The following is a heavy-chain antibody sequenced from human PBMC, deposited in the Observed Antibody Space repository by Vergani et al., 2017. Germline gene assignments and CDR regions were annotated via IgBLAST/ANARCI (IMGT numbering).Heavy chain of an antibody. CDR3: GGAPTYYYYGMDV. CDR1: GGSISSYY. J-gene: IGHJ6*02. Sequence: QVQLQESGPGLVKPSETLFLTCTVSGGSISSYYWSWIRQPPGKGLEWIGYIYYSGSTNYNPSLKSRVTISVDTSKNQFSLKLSSVTAADTAVYYWGGAPTYYYYGMDVWGQGTTVTVS. CDR2: IYYSGST. D-gene: IGHD3-16*01. V-gene: IGHV4-59*01.